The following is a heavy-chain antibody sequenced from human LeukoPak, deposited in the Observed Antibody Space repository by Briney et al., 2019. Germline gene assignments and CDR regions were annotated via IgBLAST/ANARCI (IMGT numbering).Heavy chain of an antibody. CDR2: ISAGADST. J-gene: IGHJ5*01. CDR1: TFTFSSYA. V-gene: IGHV3-23*01. CDR3: ARGGSGDYDS. Sequence: PGGSLRLSCAASTFTFSSYAMSWVRQAPGKGLEWVSAISAGADSTYYADSVQGRFTISRDNSKNTLFLQMSGLRAEDTAVYFCARGGSGDYDSWGQGTLVTVSS. D-gene: IGHD4-17*01.